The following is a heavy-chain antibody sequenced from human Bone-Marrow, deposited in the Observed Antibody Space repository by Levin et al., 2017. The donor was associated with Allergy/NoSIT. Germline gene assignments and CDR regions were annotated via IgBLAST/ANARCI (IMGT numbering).Heavy chain of an antibody. J-gene: IGHJ4*02. CDR2: ISGSGIIT. D-gene: IGHD6-19*01. V-gene: IGHV3-23*01. CDR3: AKEGLAVAGYYFDS. Sequence: PGGSLRLSCAASGFTFSSYAMSWVRQAPGKGLEWVSSISGSGIITHYAESVKGRFTISRDLSKNMLHLQMNSRRAEDTAIYVCAKEGLAVAGYYFDSWGQGTLVTVSS. CDR1: GFTFSSYA.